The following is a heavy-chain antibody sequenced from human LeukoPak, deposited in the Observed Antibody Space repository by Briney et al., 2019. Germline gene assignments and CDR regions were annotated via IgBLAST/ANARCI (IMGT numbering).Heavy chain of an antibody. CDR2: IIPIFGTA. CDR3: ARGYYYGSGSYASVPIDY. V-gene: IGHV1-69*05. Sequence: ASVKVSCKASGGTFTSYAISWVRQAPGQGLEWWGGIIPIFGTANYAQKFQGRVTITTDESTSTAYMELSSLRSEDTAVYYCARGYYYGSGSYASVPIDYWGQGTLVTVSS. J-gene: IGHJ4*02. CDR1: GGTFTSYA. D-gene: IGHD3-10*01.